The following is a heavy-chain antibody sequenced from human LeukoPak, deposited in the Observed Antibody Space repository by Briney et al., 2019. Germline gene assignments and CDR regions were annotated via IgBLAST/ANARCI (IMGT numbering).Heavy chain of an antibody. CDR1: GFTISNYW. CDR2: IKQDGSDR. D-gene: IGHD6-19*01. V-gene: IGHV3-7*03. J-gene: IGHJ4*02. CDR3: VRNLAVAGTCFDS. Sequence: PGGSLRLSCAASGFTISNYWLSWVRQAPGKGLEWVASIKQDGSDRNYVTSVRGRFTISRDNAESSLYLQMNSLRAEDTAVYYCVRNLAVAGTCFDSWGQGTLVTVSS.